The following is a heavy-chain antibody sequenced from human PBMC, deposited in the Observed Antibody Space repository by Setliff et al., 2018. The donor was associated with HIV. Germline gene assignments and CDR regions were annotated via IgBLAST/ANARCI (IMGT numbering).Heavy chain of an antibody. V-gene: IGHV4-4*08. CDR2: IYTSGST. D-gene: IGHD6-25*01. CDR1: GGSICSSY. CDR3: AREGVSSGHRNWFDP. J-gene: IGHJ5*02. Sequence: SETLSLTCTVSGGSICSSYWNWIRQPPGKGLEWIGYIYTSGSTNYNPSLKSRVTISIDTSRNQFSLKLSSVTAADTAVYYCAREGVSSGHRNWFDPWGQGTLVTVSS.